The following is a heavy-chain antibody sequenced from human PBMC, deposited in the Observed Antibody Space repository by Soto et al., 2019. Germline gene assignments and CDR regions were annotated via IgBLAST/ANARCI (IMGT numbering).Heavy chain of an antibody. CDR1: GFTFSSYD. J-gene: IGHJ6*02. Sequence: EVQLLESGGGLVQPGGSLRLSCEASGFTFSSYDMSWVRQAPGKGLEWDSGISATGASTYYADSVKGRFTISRDNSQNTLYLQMNSMSAEDTAVYYCAKMPMVRGADRYYYSGRDVWGQGTTVPVSS. D-gene: IGHD3-10*01. CDR2: ISATGAST. V-gene: IGHV3-23*01. CDR3: AKMPMVRGADRYYYSGRDV.